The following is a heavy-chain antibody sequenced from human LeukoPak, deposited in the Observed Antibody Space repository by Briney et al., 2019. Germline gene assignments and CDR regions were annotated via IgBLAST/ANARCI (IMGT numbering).Heavy chain of an antibody. Sequence: GESLKVSCKGSGYTFTRHWTGWVRQTPGKGLEWMGIIYPGDSDTRYSPSFQGQVTISADKSISTAYLQWSSLKASDTAMYYCARAEYYDSSGQFDPWGQGTLVTVSS. CDR3: ARAEYYDSSGQFDP. V-gene: IGHV5-51*01. D-gene: IGHD3-22*01. CDR1: GYTFTRHW. J-gene: IGHJ5*02. CDR2: IYPGDSDT.